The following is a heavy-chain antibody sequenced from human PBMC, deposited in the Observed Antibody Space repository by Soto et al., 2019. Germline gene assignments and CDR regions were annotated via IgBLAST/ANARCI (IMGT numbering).Heavy chain of an antibody. J-gene: IGHJ4*02. CDR2: ISAYNGNT. D-gene: IGHD6-6*01. CDR1: GYTFTTYG. Sequence: QVQLVQSGTEVKQPGASVKVSCKASGYTFTTYGINWVRQAPGQGLEWMGWISAYNGNTNYAQNLQGRVTMTTDTPTSTAYMELRSLRSDDTAVYYCARDETIATPAGGYWGQGTLVTVSS. V-gene: IGHV1-18*01. CDR3: ARDETIATPAGGY.